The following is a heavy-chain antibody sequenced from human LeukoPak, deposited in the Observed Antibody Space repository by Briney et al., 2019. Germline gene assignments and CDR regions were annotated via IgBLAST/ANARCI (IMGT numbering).Heavy chain of an antibody. CDR2: IYYSGST. V-gene: IGHV4-59*01. CDR1: GGSISSYY. D-gene: IGHD3-22*01. CDR3: ARGYDSSGYLIDY. J-gene: IGHJ4*02. Sequence: PSETLSLTXTVSGGSISSYYWSWIRQPPGKGLEWIGYIYYSGSTNYNPSLKSRVTISVDTSKNQFSLKLSSVTAADTAVYYRARGYDSSGYLIDYWGQGTLVTVSS.